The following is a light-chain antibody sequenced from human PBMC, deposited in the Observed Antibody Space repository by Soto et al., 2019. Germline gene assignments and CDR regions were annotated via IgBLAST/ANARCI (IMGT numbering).Light chain of an antibody. Sequence: QSVWTQPPSVSAAPGQKVTGSCSGSSSNIGNQYVSWYQQLPGTAPKLLIYDNDKRPSGISDRFSGSKSGTSATLGITGLQTGDEADYYCGTWDSSLNVRIFGGETKLTVL. V-gene: IGLV1-51*01. CDR3: GTWDSSLNVRI. CDR1: SSNIGNQY. CDR2: DND. J-gene: IGLJ2*01.